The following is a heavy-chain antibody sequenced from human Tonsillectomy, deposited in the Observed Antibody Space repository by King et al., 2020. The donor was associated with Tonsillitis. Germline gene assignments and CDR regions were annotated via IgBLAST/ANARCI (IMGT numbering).Heavy chain of an antibody. D-gene: IGHD4-17*01. CDR1: GFTFSSYS. J-gene: IGHJ6*02. Sequence: QLVQSGGGLVKPGGSLRLSCAASGFTFSSYSTNWVRQAPGKGLEWVSSISSSSSYIYYADSVKGRFTISRDNAKNSLYLQMNSLRAEDTAVYYCARDYGGDYVDYYYYGMDVWGQGTTVTVSS. CDR3: ARDYGGDYVDYYYYGMDV. V-gene: IGHV3-21*01. CDR2: ISSSSSYI.